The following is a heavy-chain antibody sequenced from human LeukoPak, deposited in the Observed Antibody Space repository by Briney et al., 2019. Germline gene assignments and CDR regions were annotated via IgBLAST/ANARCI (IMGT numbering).Heavy chain of an antibody. J-gene: IGHJ4*02. V-gene: IGHV3-23*01. CDR1: GFTFTTYA. CDR3: AKMGRGYSGYDSWVYFDY. D-gene: IGHD5-12*01. CDR2: ISGSGGST. Sequence: PGGSLRLSCAASGFTFTTYAMAWVRQAPGKGLEGVSGISGSGGSTYYADSVKGRFTISRDNSKNTLYLQMNSLRAEDTAVYYCAKMGRGYSGYDSWVYFDYWGQGTLVTVSS.